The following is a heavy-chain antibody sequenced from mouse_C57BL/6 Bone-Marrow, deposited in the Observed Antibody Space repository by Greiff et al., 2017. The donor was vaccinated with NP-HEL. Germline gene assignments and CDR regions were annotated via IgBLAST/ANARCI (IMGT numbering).Heavy chain of an antibody. D-gene: IGHD1-1*01. CDR2: INPNNGGT. Sequence: VQLQQSGPELVKPGASVMIPCKASGYTFTDYNMDWVKQSHGKSLEWIGDINPNNGGTIYNQKFKGKATLTVDKSSSTAYMELRSLTSEDTAGYYCARGGRGGAMDYWGQGTSVTVSS. V-gene: IGHV1-18*01. CDR1: GYTFTDYN. CDR3: ARGGRGGAMDY. J-gene: IGHJ4*01.